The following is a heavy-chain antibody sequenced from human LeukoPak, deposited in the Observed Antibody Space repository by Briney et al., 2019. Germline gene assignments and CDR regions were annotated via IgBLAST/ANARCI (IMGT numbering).Heavy chain of an antibody. Sequence: SETLSLTCTVSGGSISSGSYYWSWIRQPAGRGLEWIGRIYTSGSTNYNPSLKSRVTISLDTSENHFSLKLSSVTAADTAVYYCARVTTGGYYNYWGQGTLVTVSS. D-gene: IGHD3-22*01. CDR1: GGSISSGSYY. J-gene: IGHJ4*02. CDR2: IYTSGST. V-gene: IGHV4-61*02. CDR3: ARVTTGGYYNY.